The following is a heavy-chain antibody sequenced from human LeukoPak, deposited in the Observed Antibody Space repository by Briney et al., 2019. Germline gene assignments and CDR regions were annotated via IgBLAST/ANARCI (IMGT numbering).Heavy chain of an antibody. CDR1: GFIFTNYF. CDR2: IKHDGREK. D-gene: IGHD3-3*01. V-gene: IGHV3-7*01. CDR3: ATDRGWRTSGYYLYYFEY. J-gene: IGHJ4*02. Sequence: GGSLRLSCAASGFIFTNYFMSWVRQAPGKGLEWVASIKHDGREKYYVDSMRGRFTISRDNTMNSLYLQMSSLRAEDTAVYYCATDRGWRTSGYYLYYFEYWGQGTLVTYSS.